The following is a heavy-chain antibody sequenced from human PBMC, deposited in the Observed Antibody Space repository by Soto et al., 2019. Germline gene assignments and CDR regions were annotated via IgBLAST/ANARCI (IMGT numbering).Heavy chain of an antibody. CDR3: GRGPSPRAPAGGTPYYYAMDV. V-gene: IGHV1-8*02. CDR1: GYDFRAYD. Sequence: EASVKVSCKASGYDFRAYDINWVLQASVQVLEFLGWMNPINGATGSARRFQGRVSMTRNTATATAYLELTSLRSDDSAVYYCGRGPSPRAPAGGTPYYYAMDVWGQGTTVTVSS. CDR2: MNPINGAT. D-gene: IGHD6-13*01. J-gene: IGHJ6*02.